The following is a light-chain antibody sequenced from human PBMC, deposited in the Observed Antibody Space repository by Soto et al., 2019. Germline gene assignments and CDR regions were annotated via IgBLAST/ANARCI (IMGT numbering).Light chain of an antibody. CDR1: SSDVGSYNL. V-gene: IGLV2-23*02. Sequence: QSVLTQPASVSGSPGQSITISCTGTSSDVGSYNLVSWYQQHPGKAPKLMICEVSRRPSGVANRFSGSKSGNTASLTISVLQTEDEADYSCSLYASRMTYVFGTGTKVTVL. J-gene: IGLJ1*01. CDR2: EVS. CDR3: SLYASRMTYV.